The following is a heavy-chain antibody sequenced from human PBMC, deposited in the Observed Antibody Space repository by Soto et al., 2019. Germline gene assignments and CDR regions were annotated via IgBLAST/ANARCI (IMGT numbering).Heavy chain of an antibody. J-gene: IGHJ6*02. Sequence: GGSLRLSCAASGFTFSSYAMSWVRQAPGKGLEWVSAISGSGGSTYYADSVKGRFTISRDNSKNTLYLQMNSLRAEDTAVYYCAKVSSGSSYYYYGMDVWGQGTTVTVSS. CDR3: AKVSSGSSYYYYGMDV. CDR1: GFTFSSYA. V-gene: IGHV3-23*01. CDR2: ISGSGGST. D-gene: IGHD1-26*01.